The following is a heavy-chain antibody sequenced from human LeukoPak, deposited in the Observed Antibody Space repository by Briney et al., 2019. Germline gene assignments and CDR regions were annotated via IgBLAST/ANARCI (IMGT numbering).Heavy chain of an antibody. CDR1: DGSISTYY. D-gene: IGHD6-19*01. CDR2: LYTSGST. J-gene: IGHJ4*02. V-gene: IGHV4-4*07. Sequence: SETLSLTCTVSDGSISTYYWSWIRQPAGKGLEWIGRLYTSGSTNYNPSLKSRVTMSVDTSKNQFSLKLSSVTAADTAVYYCACSSSGWFWNYWGQGTLVTVSS. CDR3: ACSSSGWFWNY.